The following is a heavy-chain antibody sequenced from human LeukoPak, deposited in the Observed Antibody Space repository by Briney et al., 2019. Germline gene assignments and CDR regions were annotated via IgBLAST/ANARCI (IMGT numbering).Heavy chain of an antibody. Sequence: SETLSLTCTVSGGSTSSGDYYWSWIRQPPGKGLEWIGYIYYSGSTYYNPSLKSRVTISVDTSKNQFSLKLSSVTAADTAVYYCARVYYDSPYFDYWGQGTLVTVSS. J-gene: IGHJ4*02. CDR3: ARVYYDSPYFDY. CDR1: GGSTSSGDYY. CDR2: IYYSGST. D-gene: IGHD3-22*01. V-gene: IGHV4-30-4*01.